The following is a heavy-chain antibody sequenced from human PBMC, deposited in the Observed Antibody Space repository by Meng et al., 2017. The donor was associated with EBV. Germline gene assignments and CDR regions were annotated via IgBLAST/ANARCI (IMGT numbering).Heavy chain of an antibody. CDR2: INAGNGNT. Sequence: QGQLGQSGVEVKKPGASVKVSCKASGYTFTSYAMHWVRQAPGQRLEWMGWINAGNGNTKYSQKFQGRVTITRDTSASTAYMELSSLRSEDTAVYYCARRGGVADWFDPWGQGTLVTVSS. D-gene: IGHD2-15*01. CDR1: GYTFTSYA. CDR3: ARRGGVADWFDP. V-gene: IGHV1-3*01. J-gene: IGHJ5*02.